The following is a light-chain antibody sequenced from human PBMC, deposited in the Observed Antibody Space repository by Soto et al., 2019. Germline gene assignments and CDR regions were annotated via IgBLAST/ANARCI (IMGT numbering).Light chain of an antibody. CDR1: QTISSW. Sequence: DIQMTQSPSSLSASVGDRVTITCRASQTISSWLAWYQQKPGKAPKLLIYDASTLEGGVPSRFSGSGSGTDFTLTVNSLQPDDFGTYYCQQYDSLSPLTFGGGTKVEIK. V-gene: IGKV1-5*01. CDR3: QQYDSLSPLT. J-gene: IGKJ4*01. CDR2: DAS.